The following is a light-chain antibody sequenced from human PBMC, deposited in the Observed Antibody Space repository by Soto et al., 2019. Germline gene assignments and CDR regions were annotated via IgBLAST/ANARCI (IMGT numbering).Light chain of an antibody. Sequence: EIVMTQSPATLSVSPGERATLSCRASQSVNSHLAWYQHRPGQAPRLLIYGASTRATGIPDRFSGSGSGTEFTLTICSLQSEDFAVYYCQQYDDWPPYTFGQGTNLEIK. CDR3: QQYDDWPPYT. CDR1: QSVNSH. J-gene: IGKJ2*01. CDR2: GAS. V-gene: IGKV3-15*01.